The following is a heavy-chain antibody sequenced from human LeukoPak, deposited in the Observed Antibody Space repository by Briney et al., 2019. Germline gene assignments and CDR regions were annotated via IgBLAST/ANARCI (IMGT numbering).Heavy chain of an antibody. J-gene: IGHJ4*02. CDR1: GFTFSSYS. CDR3: ARVSNLLSNSPHIYYFDY. Sequence: PGGSLRLSCAASGFTFSSYSMNWVRQAPGKGLEWVSSISSSSSYIYYADSVKGSLSISRDISKNTMYLQMNSLRVEDTAVYYCARVSNLLSNSPHIYYFDYWGQGALVTVSS. D-gene: IGHD1-1*01. V-gene: IGHV3-21*01. CDR2: ISSSSSYI.